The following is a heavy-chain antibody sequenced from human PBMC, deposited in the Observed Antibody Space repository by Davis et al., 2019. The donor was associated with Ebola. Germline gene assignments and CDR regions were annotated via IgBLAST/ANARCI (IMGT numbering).Heavy chain of an antibody. V-gene: IGHV3-53*01. CDR2: IYSGGST. D-gene: IGHD1-26*01. Sequence: GESLKISCAASGFTISAYGMSWVRQAPGKGLEWVSVIYSGGSTYYADSVKGRFTISRDNSKNTLYLQLNSLRAEDTAVYYCARGNSGSYYSAFDYWGQGTLVTVSS. J-gene: IGHJ4*02. CDR1: GFTISAYG. CDR3: ARGNSGSYYSAFDY.